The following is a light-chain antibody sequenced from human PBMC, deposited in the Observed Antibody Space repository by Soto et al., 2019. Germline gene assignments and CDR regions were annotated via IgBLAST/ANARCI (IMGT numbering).Light chain of an antibody. J-gene: IGKJ5*01. Sequence: DIQMTQSPSSMSASVGDRVNITCRASQSISSYLNWYQQKPGKAPKLLIYAASSLQSGVPSRFSGSGSGTDFTLTISSLQPEDFATYYCQQSYSTPNFGQGTRLEI. V-gene: IGKV1-39*01. CDR1: QSISSY. CDR2: AAS. CDR3: QQSYSTPN.